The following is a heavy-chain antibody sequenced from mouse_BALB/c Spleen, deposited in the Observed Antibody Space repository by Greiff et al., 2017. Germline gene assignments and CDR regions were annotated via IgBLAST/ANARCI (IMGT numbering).Heavy chain of an antibody. D-gene: IGHD2-2*01. CDR1: GFTFSSYA. V-gene: IGHV5-9-4*01. CDR2: ISSGGSYT. J-gene: IGHJ3*01. CDR3: ARSGYDGGLFAY. Sequence: EVKLVESGGGLVKPGGSLKLSCAASGFTFSSYAMSWVRQSPEKRLEWVAEISSGGSYTYYPDTVTGRFTISRDNAKNTLYLEMSSLRSEDTAMYYCARSGYDGGLFAYWGQGTLVTVSA.